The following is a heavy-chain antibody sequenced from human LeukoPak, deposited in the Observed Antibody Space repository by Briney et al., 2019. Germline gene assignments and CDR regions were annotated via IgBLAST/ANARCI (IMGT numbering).Heavy chain of an antibody. J-gene: IGHJ4*02. Sequence: GESLKISCKGSGYSFTSYWIGWVRQMPGKGLEWMGIIYPGDSDTRYSPSFQGQVTISADQSIGTAYLQWSSLKASDTAMYYCASSAEFGEPPLDYWGRGTLVTVSS. CDR3: ASSAEFGEPPLDY. V-gene: IGHV5-51*01. D-gene: IGHD3-10*01. CDR1: GYSFTSYW. CDR2: IYPGDSDT.